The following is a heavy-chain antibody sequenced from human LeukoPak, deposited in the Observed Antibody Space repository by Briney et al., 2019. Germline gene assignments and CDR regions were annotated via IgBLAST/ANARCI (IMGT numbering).Heavy chain of an antibody. D-gene: IGHD5-18*01. Sequence: GGSLRLSCAASGFTFSSYWMSWVRQAPGKGLEWVSVIYSGGSTYYADSVKGRFTISRDNSKNTLYLQMNSLRAEDTAVYYCARDDRGYSYGHWGQGTLVTVSS. CDR2: IYSGGST. CDR3: ARDDRGYSYGH. CDR1: GFTFSSYW. J-gene: IGHJ4*02. V-gene: IGHV3-66*01.